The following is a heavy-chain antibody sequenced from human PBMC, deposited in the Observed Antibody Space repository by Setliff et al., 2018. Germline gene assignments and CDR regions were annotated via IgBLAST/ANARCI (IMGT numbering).Heavy chain of an antibody. CDR3: AKDIYGSGSYAVGGYFDY. V-gene: IGHV1-8*02. Sequence: ASVKVSCKASGYTFINYEINWVRQATGQGLEWMGGMNPNSGNTGYAQKFQGRVTMTRNTSISTAYMELSSLRPDDTAVYYCAKDIYGSGSYAVGGYFDYWGQGTQVTVSS. J-gene: IGHJ4*02. CDR1: GYTFINYE. D-gene: IGHD3-10*01. CDR2: MNPNSGNT.